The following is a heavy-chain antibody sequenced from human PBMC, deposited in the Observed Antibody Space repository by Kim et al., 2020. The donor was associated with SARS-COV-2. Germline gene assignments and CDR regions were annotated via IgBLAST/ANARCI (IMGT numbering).Heavy chain of an antibody. J-gene: IGHJ4*02. CDR1: GYTFTNHA. V-gene: IGHV7-4-1*02. Sequence: SVKVSCKASGYTFTNHAINWVQQAPGRGLEWMGWINTDTGSPTYAPDFTGRFVFSLDTSVSTAYLQIRSLEAEDTALYYCARVVWGGYRYIDSWGQGTLVTVSS. CDR3: ARVVWGGYRYIDS. CDR2: INTDTGSP. D-gene: IGHD3-16*02.